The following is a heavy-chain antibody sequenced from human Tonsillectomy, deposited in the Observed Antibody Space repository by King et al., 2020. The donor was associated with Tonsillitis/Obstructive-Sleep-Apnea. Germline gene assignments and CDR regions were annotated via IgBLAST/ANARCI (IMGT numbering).Heavy chain of an antibody. Sequence: VQLVQSGGGVVQPGRSLRLSCAASGFTFISYAMHWVRQAPGKGLEWVAVISYDGSNKYYADSVKGRFTISRDNSKNTLYLQMNSLRAEDTAVYYCARVAEDIVVVVAATHYYYYYMDVWGKGTTVTVSS. J-gene: IGHJ6*03. D-gene: IGHD2-15*01. V-gene: IGHV3-30*01. CDR2: ISYDGSNK. CDR1: GFTFISYA. CDR3: ARVAEDIVVVVAATHYYYYYMDV.